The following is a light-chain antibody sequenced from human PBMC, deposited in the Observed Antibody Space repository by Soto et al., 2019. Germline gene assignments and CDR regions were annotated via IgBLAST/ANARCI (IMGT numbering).Light chain of an antibody. CDR3: QQYITYPIT. Sequence: DIQMTQSPSSVSASVGDSVTITCRASQAINTFLAWFQQKPGQAPKSLIYAASTLHSGVPSKFSGTGSGTHFTLTISSLQPEDFATYYCQQYITYPITFGQGTRLE. V-gene: IGKV1-16*02. J-gene: IGKJ5*01. CDR1: QAINTF. CDR2: AAS.